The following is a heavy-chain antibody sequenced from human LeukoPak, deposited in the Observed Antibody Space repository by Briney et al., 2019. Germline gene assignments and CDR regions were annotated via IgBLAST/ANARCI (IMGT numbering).Heavy chain of an antibody. CDR2: VYSSGST. V-gene: IGHV4-4*07. CDR1: GGSISNYY. Sequence: KPSETLSLTCTVSGGSISNYYWNWIRQPAGKGLEWIGRVYSSGSTNYNPSLKTRVNMSVDSSNNQFSLMLTSVTAADTAVYYCARAGGYGSPLGNWGQGTLVTVSS. CDR3: ARAGGYGSPLGN. D-gene: IGHD6-13*01. J-gene: IGHJ4*02.